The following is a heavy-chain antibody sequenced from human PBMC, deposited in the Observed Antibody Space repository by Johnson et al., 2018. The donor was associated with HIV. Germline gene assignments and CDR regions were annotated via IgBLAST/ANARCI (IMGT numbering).Heavy chain of an antibody. CDR3: AKRRIVGATVAGAFDI. Sequence: QMLLVESGGGVVQPGRSLRLSCAASGFTFSSYAMHWVRQAPGKGLELVAVISYDGSNKYYADSVKGRFTISRDNSKNTLYLQMNSLRAEDTALYYCAKRRIVGATVAGAFDIWGQGTMVTVSS. CDR1: GFTFSSYA. CDR2: ISYDGSNK. V-gene: IGHV3-30-3*02. D-gene: IGHD1-26*01. J-gene: IGHJ3*02.